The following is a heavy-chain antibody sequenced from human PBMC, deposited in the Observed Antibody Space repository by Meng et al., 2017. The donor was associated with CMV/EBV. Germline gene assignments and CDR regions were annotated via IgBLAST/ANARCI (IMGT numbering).Heavy chain of an antibody. V-gene: IGHV3-7*01. CDR2: ISPDGTLT. D-gene: IGHD6-6*01. Sequence: GGSLRLSCGSYGFTFSPFWMSWFRRAPGKGLEWVAHISPDGTLTYYVDSVRGRFTISRDNTETSIYLHMSTLRAEDTAVYYCATTRGSSYWGQGAQVTVSS. J-gene: IGHJ4*02. CDR3: ATTRGSSY. CDR1: GFTFSPFW.